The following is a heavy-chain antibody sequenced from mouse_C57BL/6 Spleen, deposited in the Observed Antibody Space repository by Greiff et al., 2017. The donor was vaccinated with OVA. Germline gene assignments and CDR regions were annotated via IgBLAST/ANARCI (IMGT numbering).Heavy chain of an antibody. CDR1: GYTFTDYN. CDR3: ARSGYYYGSSPWFAY. V-gene: IGHV1-18*01. J-gene: IGHJ3*01. CDR2: INPNNGGT. Sequence: VQLQQSGPELVKPGASVKIPCKASGYTFTDYNMDWVKQSHGKSLEWIGDINPNNGGTIYNQKFKGKATLIVDKSSSTAYMELRSLTSEDTAVYYCARSGYYYGSSPWFAYWGQGTLVTVSA. D-gene: IGHD1-1*01.